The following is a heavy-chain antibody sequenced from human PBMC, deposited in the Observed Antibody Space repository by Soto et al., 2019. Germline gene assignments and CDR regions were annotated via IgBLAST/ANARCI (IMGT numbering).Heavy chain of an antibody. V-gene: IGHV4-34*01. D-gene: IGHD1-26*01. CDR1: GGSFSGYY. CDR3: AREDMSGTYYFDY. Sequence: SETLSLTCAVYGGSFSGYYWSWIRQPPGKGLEWIGEINRSGITNSNPALKSRVLVSADKPRNQFSLTLDSVTAADTAVYYCAREDMSGTYYFDYWGPGIQVTVSS. CDR2: INRSGIT. J-gene: IGHJ4*02.